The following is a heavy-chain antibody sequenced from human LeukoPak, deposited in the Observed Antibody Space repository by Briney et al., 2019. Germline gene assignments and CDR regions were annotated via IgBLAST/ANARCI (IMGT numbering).Heavy chain of an antibody. J-gene: IGHJ6*02. CDR3: AIDPPDEKMANAMDV. D-gene: IGHD2-8*01. Sequence: SETLSLTCAVSSGSISGYYSSWMRQPAGNALEWIGRIYATGRTTYNPSLKTRVTMSVDTSKNQFSVEGSSVTAADAGVYYCAIDPPDEKMANAMDVWGQGTAVTVSS. CDR1: SGSISGYY. CDR2: IYATGRT. V-gene: IGHV4-4*07.